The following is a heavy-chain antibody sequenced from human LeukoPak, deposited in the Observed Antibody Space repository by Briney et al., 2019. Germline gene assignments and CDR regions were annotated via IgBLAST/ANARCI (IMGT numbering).Heavy chain of an antibody. CDR3: SKNGGPAGVHPHN. Sequence: GGSLRLSCAASGFTFSTYGMTWVRQAPGKGLEWVSCIYGSGADTFYADSVKGRFTISRDNSKNTLYLRMNSLRAEDTALYYCSKNGGPAGVHPHNWGQGTLVTVSS. J-gene: IGHJ4*02. D-gene: IGHD2-2*01. CDR1: GFTFSTYG. CDR2: IYGSGADT. V-gene: IGHV3-23*01.